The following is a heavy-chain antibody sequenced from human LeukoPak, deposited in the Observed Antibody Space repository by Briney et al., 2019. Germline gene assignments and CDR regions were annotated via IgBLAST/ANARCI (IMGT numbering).Heavy chain of an antibody. CDR3: ARDYSGSSLCYFDY. J-gene: IGHJ4*02. D-gene: IGHD1-26*01. CDR1: GYTFTGYY. V-gene: IGHV1-2*02. Sequence: ASVKVSCKASGYTFTGYYMHWVRQAPGQGLEWMGWINPNSGGTNYAQKFQGRVTMTRDTSISTAYMELSRLRSDDTAVYYCARDYSGSSLCYFDYWGQGTLVTVSS. CDR2: INPNSGGT.